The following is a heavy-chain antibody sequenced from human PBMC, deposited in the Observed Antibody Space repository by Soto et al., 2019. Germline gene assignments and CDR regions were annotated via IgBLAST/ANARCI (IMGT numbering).Heavy chain of an antibody. CDR1: GFTFSDYY. J-gene: IGHJ4*02. Sequence: GGSLRLSCAASGFTFSDYYMSWIRQAPGKGLEWVSYISSSSSYTNYVDSVKGRFTISRDNAKNSLYLQMNSLRAEDTAVYYCARSMTTDDYWGQGTLVTVSS. CDR2: ISSSSSYT. D-gene: IGHD4-17*01. V-gene: IGHV3-11*03. CDR3: ARSMTTDDY.